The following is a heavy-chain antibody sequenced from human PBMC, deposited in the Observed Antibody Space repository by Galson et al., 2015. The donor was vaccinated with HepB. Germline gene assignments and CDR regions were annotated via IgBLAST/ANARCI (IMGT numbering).Heavy chain of an antibody. CDR2: IYYSGST. D-gene: IGHD3-22*01. CDR3: ARAPESQWLLRYYYYYGMDV. CDR1: GSTISSSS. Sequence: SETLSLTCTVSGSTISSSSWSWIRQPAGKGLEWIGYIYYSGSTDYNPSLKSRVTISVDTSKNQFSLKLCSVTAADTSVYYRARAPESQWLLRYYYYYGMDVWGQGTTVTVSS. V-gene: IGHV4-59*01. J-gene: IGHJ6*02.